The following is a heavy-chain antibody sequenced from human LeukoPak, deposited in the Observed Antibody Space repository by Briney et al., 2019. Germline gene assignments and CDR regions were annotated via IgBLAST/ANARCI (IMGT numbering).Heavy chain of an antibody. J-gene: IGHJ5*02. D-gene: IGHD3-3*01. CDR1: GYSFTDYY. CDR2: INTKSGRT. V-gene: IGHV1-2*02. Sequence: ASVRVSCKTSGYSFTDYYIHWVRHAPGQGLEWMGWINTKSGRTSSARKFQGRVTMTRDPSVTTVYMDLVWLTSDDTAIYFCARADFIDAGPYLIGPWGQGTLVTVSS. CDR3: ARADFIDAGPYLIGP.